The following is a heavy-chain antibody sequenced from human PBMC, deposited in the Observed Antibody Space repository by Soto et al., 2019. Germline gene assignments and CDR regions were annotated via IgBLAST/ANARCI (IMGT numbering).Heavy chain of an antibody. CDR3: ARGNDLPYSYDGLDV. V-gene: IGHV1-46*03. J-gene: IGHJ6*02. Sequence: QVQLVQSGAEVKKPGASVKVSCKASGDTFTTYYIHWVRQAPGQGLEWMGIIDPSSGSAGYAQRFQVSVAMRRDRHTSTCYMELSSLRSEDTAVYYCARGNDLPYSYDGLDVWGQGTTVTVSS. D-gene: IGHD1-1*01. CDR1: GDTFTTYY. CDR2: IDPSSGSA.